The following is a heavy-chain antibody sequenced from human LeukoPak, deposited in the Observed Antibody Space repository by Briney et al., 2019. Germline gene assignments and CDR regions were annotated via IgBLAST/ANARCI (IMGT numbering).Heavy chain of an antibody. CDR3: ARDNSVGDVAWWFDP. J-gene: IGHJ5*02. D-gene: IGHD1-26*01. Sequence: SVKVSCKASGYSFTSHYMHWVRQAPGQGLEWLGLINPSGSSTLYAQKFQGRVTMTRDMSTTTDHMELSSLRSEDTAVYYCARDNSVGDVAWWFDPWGQGTLVTVSS. CDR2: INPSGSST. V-gene: IGHV1-46*01. CDR1: GYSFTSHY.